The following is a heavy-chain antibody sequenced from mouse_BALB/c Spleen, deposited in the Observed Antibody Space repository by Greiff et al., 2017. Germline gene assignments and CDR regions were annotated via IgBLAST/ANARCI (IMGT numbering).Heavy chain of an antibody. CDR2: ISYDGSN. Sequence: ESGPGLVKPSQSLSLTCSVTGYSITSGYYWNWIRQFPGNKLEWMGYISYDGSNNYNPSLKNRISITRDTSKNQFFLKLNSVTTEDTATYYCARDKGTRAYWGQGTLVTVSA. CDR1: GYSITSGYY. V-gene: IGHV3-6*02. J-gene: IGHJ3*01. CDR3: ARDKGTRAY. D-gene: IGHD1-3*01.